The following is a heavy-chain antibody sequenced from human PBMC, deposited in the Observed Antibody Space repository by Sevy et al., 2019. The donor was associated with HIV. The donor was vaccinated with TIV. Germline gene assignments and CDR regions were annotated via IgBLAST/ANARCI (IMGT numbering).Heavy chain of an antibody. CDR3: AGARYDSSGSFDAFDL. CDR2: IFRSGDFT. D-gene: IGHD3-22*01. CDR1: GFTFTNYA. J-gene: IGHJ3*01. Sequence: GGSLRLSCAASGFTFTNYAMNWVRQAPGKGLEWVSTIFRSGDFTYYTDSVKGRFTISRDNSKNTLYLQMHSLRAEETALYYCAGARYDSSGSFDAFDLWGHGTMVTVSS. V-gene: IGHV3-23*01.